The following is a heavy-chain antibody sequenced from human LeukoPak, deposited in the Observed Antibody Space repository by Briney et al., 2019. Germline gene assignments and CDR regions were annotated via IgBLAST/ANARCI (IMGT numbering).Heavy chain of an antibody. CDR3: ARGGVVGAADC. J-gene: IGHJ4*02. V-gene: IGHV3-11*04. D-gene: IGHD1-26*01. Sequence: GGSLRLSCAASGFTFSDYYMWWLRQAPGRGLEWVSYIDSSGGTISYADSMRGRFTISRDNAKHSLYLQMNSLRAEDTAVYYCARGGVVGAADCWGQGTLVTVSS. CDR1: GFTFSDYY. CDR2: IDSSGGTI.